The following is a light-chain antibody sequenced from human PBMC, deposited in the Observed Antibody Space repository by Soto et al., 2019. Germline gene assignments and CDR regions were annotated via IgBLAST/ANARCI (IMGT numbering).Light chain of an antibody. Sequence: ILLTQSPATLSLSPGERATVSWRASQSVSSNLAWYQKKPGQAPRLLLYGASTRATGIPARFSGSGSGTEFTLTISSLQSEDFAVYYCQQYSNWPSWTFGQGTKVDIK. CDR3: QQYSNWPSWT. CDR2: GAS. J-gene: IGKJ1*01. CDR1: QSVSSN. V-gene: IGKV3-15*01.